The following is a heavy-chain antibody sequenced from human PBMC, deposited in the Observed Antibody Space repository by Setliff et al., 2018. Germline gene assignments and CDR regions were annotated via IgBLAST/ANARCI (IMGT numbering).Heavy chain of an antibody. V-gene: IGHV4-61*02. CDR3: ANLQPGYCGGGTCPLIDY. CDR1: GYSISSGGYY. J-gene: IGHJ4*02. CDR2: IYVNGGST. Sequence: SETLSLTCTVSGYSISSGGYYWSWIRQPAGKGLEWIGRIYVNGGSTTYSPSLKSRVTISVDTSKNQFSLNLSSVTAADTAVYYCANLQPGYCGGGTCPLIDYWGQGTLVTVSS. D-gene: IGHD2-15*01.